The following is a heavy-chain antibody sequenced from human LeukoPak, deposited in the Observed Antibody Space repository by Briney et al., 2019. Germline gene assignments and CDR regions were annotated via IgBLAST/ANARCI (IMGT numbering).Heavy chain of an antibody. CDR1: GYTFTDYY. J-gene: IGHJ4*02. Sequence: ASVKVSCKVSGYTFTDYYMHWVQQAPRKGLEWMGLVDPEDGETIYAEKFQGRVTITADTSTDTAYMELSSLRSEDTAVYYCATVNSGSFEGVDYWGQGTLVTVSS. CDR3: ATVNSGSFEGVDY. V-gene: IGHV1-69-2*01. D-gene: IGHD1-26*01. CDR2: VDPEDGET.